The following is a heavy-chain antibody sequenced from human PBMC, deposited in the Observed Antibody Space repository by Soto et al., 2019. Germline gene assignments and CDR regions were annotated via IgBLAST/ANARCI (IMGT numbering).Heavy chain of an antibody. CDR1: GFTFSSYA. D-gene: IGHD3-22*01. J-gene: IGHJ4*02. CDR2: ISGSGGST. V-gene: IGHV3-23*01. CDR3: AKDDGYYYDSSGYFTDY. Sequence: GGSLRLSCAASGFTFSSYAMSWVRQAPGKGLEWVSAISGSGGSTYYADSVKGRFTISRDNSKNTLYLQMNSLRAEDTAVYYCAKDDGYYYDSSGYFTDYWGQGTLVTVSS.